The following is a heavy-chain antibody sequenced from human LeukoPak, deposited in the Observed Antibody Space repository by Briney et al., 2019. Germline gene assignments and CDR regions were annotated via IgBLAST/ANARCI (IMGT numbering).Heavy chain of an antibody. J-gene: IGHJ4*02. Sequence: GGSLRLSCAASGFTFSLSAMTWVRQPPGKGLEWVATVSNSGAATYYADSVKGRFSISRDNSKNTVSLEMSNLRTDDTAIYYCAKEAFRPALLDFWGKESLVTVSS. D-gene: IGHD2-21*01. CDR3: AKEAFRPALLDF. CDR2: VSNSGAAT. CDR1: GFTFSLSA. V-gene: IGHV3-23*01.